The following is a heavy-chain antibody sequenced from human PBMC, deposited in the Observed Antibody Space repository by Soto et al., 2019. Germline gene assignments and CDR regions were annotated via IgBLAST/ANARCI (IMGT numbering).Heavy chain of an antibody. CDR3: AHRLSDVEIWFGELGFDP. J-gene: IGHJ5*02. CDR1: GFSLSTSGVG. CDR2: IYWDDDK. Sequence: SGPTLVNPTQTLTLTCTFSGFSLSTSGVGVGWIRQPPGKALEWLALIYWDDDKRYSPTLKSRLTITKDTSKTQVVLKMTNMDPVDTATYYCAHRLSDVEIWFGELGFDPWGQGTLVTVSS. D-gene: IGHD3-10*01. V-gene: IGHV2-5*02.